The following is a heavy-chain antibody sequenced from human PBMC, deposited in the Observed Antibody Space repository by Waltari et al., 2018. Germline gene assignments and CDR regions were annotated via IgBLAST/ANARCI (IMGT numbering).Heavy chain of an antibody. J-gene: IGHJ4*02. V-gene: IGHV3-43*01. Sequence: EVHLLESGGAVVQTGGSLRLLGEASGFIFDDFTMYWVRQPPGKGLEWVSLISWDGDLTYYGDSVKGRFTISRDNSKDSLYLQMNSLRSEDTALYYCVKDIGGSDSWGQGTPVTVSS. CDR1: GFIFDDFT. CDR3: VKDIGGSDS. CDR2: ISWDGDLT.